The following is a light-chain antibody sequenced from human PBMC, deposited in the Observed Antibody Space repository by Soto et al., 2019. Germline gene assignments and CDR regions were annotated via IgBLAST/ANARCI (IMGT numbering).Light chain of an antibody. CDR3: QHYKNDPWT. J-gene: IGKJ1*01. V-gene: IGKV1-8*01. Sequence: AIRMTQSPSSLSASAGDRVAIACRASQDVGRYLAWYQQKPGQAPKLLIYGASTLQSGVSSRFSGGGSGTDFTLTISCLQSEDFATYYWQHYKNDPWTFGQGTKVEIK. CDR1: QDVGRY. CDR2: GAS.